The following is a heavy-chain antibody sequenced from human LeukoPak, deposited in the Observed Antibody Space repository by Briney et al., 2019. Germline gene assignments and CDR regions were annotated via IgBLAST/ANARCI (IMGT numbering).Heavy chain of an antibody. V-gene: IGHV4-59*01. J-gene: IGHJ4*02. D-gene: IGHD4-17*01. Sequence: PSETLSLTCTVSGGSISSYYWSLIRQPPGKGLEWIGYIYYSGSTNYNPSLKSRVTISVDTSKNQFSLKLSSVTAADTAVYYCARGVYGDHLFDYWGQGTLVTVSS. CDR2: IYYSGST. CDR1: GGSISSYY. CDR3: ARGVYGDHLFDY.